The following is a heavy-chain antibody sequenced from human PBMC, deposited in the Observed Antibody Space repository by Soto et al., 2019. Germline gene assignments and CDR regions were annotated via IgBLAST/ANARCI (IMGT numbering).Heavy chain of an antibody. CDR1: RGSISSGTHY. V-gene: IGHV4-39*01. D-gene: IGHD3-16*01. J-gene: IGHJ4*02. CDR2: IYYSGST. Sequence: SETLSLTCTVSRGSISSGTHYWAWIRQPPGKGLEWIANIYYSGSTFYNPSLKSRVTRSLDTSKNQFSLKLRSVTAADTAVYYCARHQGGLYVDSWGQGTLVTAS. CDR3: ARHQGGLYVDS.